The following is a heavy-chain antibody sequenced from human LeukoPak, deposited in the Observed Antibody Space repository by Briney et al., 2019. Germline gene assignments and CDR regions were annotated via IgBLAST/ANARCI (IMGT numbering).Heavy chain of an antibody. Sequence: GGSLRLSCAASGFTFSSYSMAWVRQAPGKGPEWVSAISGSGGSTYYADSVKGRFTISRDNSKNTLYLQMNSLRAEDTAVYYCAGKPSIAAAGTVDYWGQGTLVTVSS. CDR2: ISGSGGST. CDR1: GFTFSSYS. CDR3: AGKPSIAAAGTVDY. J-gene: IGHJ4*02. D-gene: IGHD6-13*01. V-gene: IGHV3-23*01.